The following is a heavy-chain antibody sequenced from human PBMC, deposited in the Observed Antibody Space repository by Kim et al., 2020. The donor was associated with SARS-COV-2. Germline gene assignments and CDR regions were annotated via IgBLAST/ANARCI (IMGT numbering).Heavy chain of an antibody. V-gene: IGHV4-4*02. Sequence: SETLSLTCAVSGGSISSSNWWSWVRQPPGKGLEWIGEIYHSVSTNYNPSLKSRVTISVDKSKNQFSLKLSSVTAADTAVYYCARGGEDQLLYYYYYGMDVWGQGTTVTVSS. J-gene: IGHJ6*02. CDR2: IYHSVST. CDR3: ARGGEDQLLYYYYYGMDV. CDR1: GGSISSSNW. D-gene: IGHD2-2*01.